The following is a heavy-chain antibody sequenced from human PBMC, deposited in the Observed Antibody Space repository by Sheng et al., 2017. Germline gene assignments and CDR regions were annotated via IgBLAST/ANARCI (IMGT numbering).Heavy chain of an antibody. Sequence: ESGGGVVQPGRSVRISCAASGFTFSSYGMHWVRQAPGKGLEWVAVISFDGSIKSYADSVKGRFTISRDNSKNTLYLEMNSLRAEDTAVYLCAKRYSSSSYYSYGMDVWGPGTTVTVSS. J-gene: IGHJ6*02. CDR2: ISFDGSIK. V-gene: IGHV3-30*18. CDR1: GFTFSSYG. D-gene: IGHD6-6*01. CDR3: AKRYSSSSYYSYGMDV.